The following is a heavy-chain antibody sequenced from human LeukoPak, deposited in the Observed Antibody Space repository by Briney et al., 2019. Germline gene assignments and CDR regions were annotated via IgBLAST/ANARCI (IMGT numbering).Heavy chain of an antibody. CDR3: ARGMSGYSYPHPFDY. J-gene: IGHJ4*02. D-gene: IGHD5-18*01. V-gene: IGHV3-53*01. CDR2: IYSGGST. Sequence: GGSLRLSCAASGFTVSSNHMSWVRQAPGKGLEWVSVIYSGGSTYYADSVKGRFTISRDNSKNTLYLQMNSLRAEDTAVYYCARGMSGYSYPHPFDYWGQGTLVTVSS. CDR1: GFTVSSNH.